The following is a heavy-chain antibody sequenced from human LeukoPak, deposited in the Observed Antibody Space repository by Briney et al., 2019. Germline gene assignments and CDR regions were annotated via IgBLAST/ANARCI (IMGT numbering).Heavy chain of an antibody. V-gene: IGHV4-34*01. D-gene: IGHD4-23*01. J-gene: IGHJ5*02. CDR3: ARGHATVVTPYPQWFVP. CDR2: INHSGST. Sequence: SETLSLTCAVYGGSFSGYYWTWIRQPPGKGLEWIGEINHSGSTNYNPSLKSRVTISLYTSKKQFSLKLSSVTAADTAVYYCARGHATVVTPYPQWFVPWGQGTLVTVSS. CDR1: GGSFSGYY.